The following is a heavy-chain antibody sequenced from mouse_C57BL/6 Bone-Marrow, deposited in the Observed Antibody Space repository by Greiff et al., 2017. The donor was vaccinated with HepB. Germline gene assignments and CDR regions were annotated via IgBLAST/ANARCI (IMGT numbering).Heavy chain of an antibody. J-gene: IGHJ3*01. Sequence: EVKLVESGGDLVKPGGSLKLSCAASGFTFSSYGMSWVRQTPDKRLEWVATISSGGSYTYYPDSVKGRFTISRDNAKHTLYLQMSSLKSEDTAMYYCERHYDYLFAYWGQGTLVTVSA. V-gene: IGHV5-6*01. CDR1: GFTFSSYG. CDR2: ISSGGSYT. CDR3: ERHYDYLFAY. D-gene: IGHD2-4*01.